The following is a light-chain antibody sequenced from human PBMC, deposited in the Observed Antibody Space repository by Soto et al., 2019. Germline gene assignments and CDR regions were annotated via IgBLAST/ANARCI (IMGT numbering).Light chain of an antibody. CDR2: GNN. V-gene: IGLV1-44*01. Sequence: QAVVTQPPSVSGTPGQRVTISCSGSSSNIGSYTVNWYQQLPGTAPKLLIYGNNQRPSGVPDRFSGSKSGTSASLAISGLQSEDEADYYCATWDDTLNGPVFGGGTKLTVL. J-gene: IGLJ3*02. CDR1: SSNIGSYT. CDR3: ATWDDTLNGPV.